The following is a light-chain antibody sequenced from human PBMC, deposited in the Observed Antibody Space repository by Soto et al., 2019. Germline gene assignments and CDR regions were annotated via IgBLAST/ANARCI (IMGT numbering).Light chain of an antibody. Sequence: DIQMTQSPSSLSASVGDRVTITCRASQDISVYLAWYQQKPGKVPKLLIYSASTFQSGVPSRFSGSGSGTDFTLTISSLQPEDVATYYCQKFKNATLTFGQGTRLEIK. V-gene: IGKV1-27*01. CDR3: QKFKNATLT. CDR2: SAS. J-gene: IGKJ5*01. CDR1: QDISVY.